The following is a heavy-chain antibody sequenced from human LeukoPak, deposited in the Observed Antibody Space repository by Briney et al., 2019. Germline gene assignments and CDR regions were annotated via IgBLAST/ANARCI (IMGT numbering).Heavy chain of an antibody. CDR2: INHSGST. Sequence: PAETLSLTCAVYGGSFSGYYWSWIRQPPGKGLEWIWEINHSGSTNYNPSLKSRVTISVDTSKNQFSLKLSSVTAADTAVYYCAREHELAAAGTELDYWGQGTLVTVSS. V-gene: IGHV4-34*01. CDR1: GGSFSGYY. D-gene: IGHD6-13*01. J-gene: IGHJ4*02. CDR3: AREHELAAAGTELDY.